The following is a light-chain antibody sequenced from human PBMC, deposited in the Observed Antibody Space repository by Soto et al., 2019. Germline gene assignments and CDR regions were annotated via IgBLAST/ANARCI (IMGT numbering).Light chain of an antibody. Sequence: DIQMTQSPSSLSASVGDRVTITCRSSQNIPNYLNWYQLKPGKAPDLLIHAASSLQSGVPSGFSGSGSGTDFTLTISNLQPEDFATYSCHQSYITPPAFGQGTKV. CDR2: AAS. J-gene: IGKJ2*01. CDR3: HQSYITPPA. CDR1: QNIPNY. V-gene: IGKV1-39*01.